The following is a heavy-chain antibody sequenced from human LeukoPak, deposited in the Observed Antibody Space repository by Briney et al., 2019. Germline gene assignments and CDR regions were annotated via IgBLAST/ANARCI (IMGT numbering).Heavy chain of an antibody. V-gene: IGHV7-4-1*02. CDR2: INTNTGNP. D-gene: IGHD6-19*01. J-gene: IGHJ4*02. CDR1: GYSFTSYA. Sequence: GASVKVSCTASGYSFTSYAMNWVRQAPGQGLEWMGWINTNTGNPTYAQGFTGRCVFSLDTSVSTAYLQISSLEAEDTAVYSCARVAEYSSGWYDPFDYWGQGTLVTVSS. CDR3: ARVAEYSSGWYDPFDY.